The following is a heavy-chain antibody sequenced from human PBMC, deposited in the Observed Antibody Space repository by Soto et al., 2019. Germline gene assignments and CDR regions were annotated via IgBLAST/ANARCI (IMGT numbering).Heavy chain of an antibody. CDR2: IGPSSGNT. CDR1: GYTFTSFP. J-gene: IGHJ4*02. Sequence: QVQLLQSGGQVKKPGASVKVSCKASGYTFTSFPITWVRQAPEQGLEGVGWIGPSSGNTDSARNLQARVTMTTDTSTSTAYMELRSLRSDDTAVYYCARDTGNFFDYWGQGTLVTVSS. CDR3: ARDTGNFFDY. V-gene: IGHV1-18*01.